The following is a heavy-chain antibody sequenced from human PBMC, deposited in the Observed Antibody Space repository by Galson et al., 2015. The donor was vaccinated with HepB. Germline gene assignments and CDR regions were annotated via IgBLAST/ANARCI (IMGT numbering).Heavy chain of an antibody. CDR2: INNNTGNP. J-gene: IGHJ6*02. D-gene: IGHD3-22*01. V-gene: IGHV7-4-1*02. CDR1: GYTFTNYA. CDR3: AREVSSGYYWGSIYSYYGMDV. Sequence: SVKVSCKASGYTFTNYAMNWVRQAPGQGLEWMGWINNNTGNPTYAHGFTGRFVFSLDTSVSTAYLQISSLKAEDTAVYYCAREVSSGYYWGSIYSYYGMDVWGQGTTVTVSS.